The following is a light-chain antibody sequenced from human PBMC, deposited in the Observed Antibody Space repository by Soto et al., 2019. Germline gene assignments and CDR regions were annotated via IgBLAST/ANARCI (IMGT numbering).Light chain of an antibody. V-gene: IGKV3-20*01. J-gene: IGKJ2*01. CDR3: QQYGNSPYT. Sequence: EVVFTQSPGTLSFSPGERATLSCRASQSVSSSYLTWYQQKPGQAPRLLIYGASSRATGIPDRFSGSGSGADFTLTISRLEPEDFAVYYCQQYGNSPYTFGRGTKVDIK. CDR1: QSVSSSY. CDR2: GAS.